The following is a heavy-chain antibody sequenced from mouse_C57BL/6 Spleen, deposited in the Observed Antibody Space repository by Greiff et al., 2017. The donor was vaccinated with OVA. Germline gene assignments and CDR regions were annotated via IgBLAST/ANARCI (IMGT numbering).Heavy chain of an antibody. CDR1: GYTFTSYW. CDR2: IYPGSGST. J-gene: IGHJ4*01. CDR3: ARGTYGSSYSYAMDY. D-gene: IGHD1-1*01. V-gene: IGHV1-55*01. Sequence: VKLQQPGAELVKPGASVKMSCKASGYTFTSYWITWVKQRPGQGLEWIGDIYPGSGSTNYNEKFKSKATLTVDTSSSTAYMQLSSLTSEDSAVYYCARGTYGSSYSYAMDYWGQGTSVTVSS.